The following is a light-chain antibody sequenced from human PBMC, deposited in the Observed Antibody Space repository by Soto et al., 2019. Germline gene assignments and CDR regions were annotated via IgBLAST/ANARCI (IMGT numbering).Light chain of an antibody. CDR3: SSYAGSNNVI. V-gene: IGLV2-8*01. Sequence: QSVLTQPPSASGSPGQSVTISCTGAASNVGGYNYVSWYQQHPGKAPKLIISKSRERPSGVPDRFSGSKSGNTASLTVSGLQAEDEAEYYCSSYAGSNNVIFGGGTKLTVL. CDR2: KSR. J-gene: IGLJ2*01. CDR1: ASNVGGYNY.